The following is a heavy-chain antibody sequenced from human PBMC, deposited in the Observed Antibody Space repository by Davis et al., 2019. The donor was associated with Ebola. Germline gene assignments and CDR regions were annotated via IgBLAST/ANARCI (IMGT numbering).Heavy chain of an antibody. CDR3: ARGYDSSGFRH. D-gene: IGHD3-22*01. V-gene: IGHV1-69*02. CDR2: IIPVFGIL. CDR1: GGTFSSYS. J-gene: IGHJ4*02. Sequence: AASVKVSCKTSGGTFSSYSIGWVRQAPGQGLEWMGRIIPVFGILNYAQTFQGRVTITADKSTNTAYMELSGLRSEDTAVYYCARGYDSSGFRHWGQGTLVTVSS.